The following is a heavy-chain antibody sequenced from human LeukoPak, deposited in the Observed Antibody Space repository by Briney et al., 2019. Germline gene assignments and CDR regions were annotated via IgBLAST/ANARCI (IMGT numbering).Heavy chain of an antibody. CDR3: TTYTMGAFDS. J-gene: IGHJ4*02. Sequence: GGSLRLSCAASGFTFSNALMTWVRQAPGKGLEWFGRIKSKSDGGTTDYAAPVKGRFTISRDDSKNTVYLQMNSLKTEDTAVFYCTTYTMGAFDSWGQGTLVTVSS. V-gene: IGHV3-15*01. CDR2: IKSKSDGGTT. D-gene: IGHD3-10*01. CDR1: GFTFSNAL.